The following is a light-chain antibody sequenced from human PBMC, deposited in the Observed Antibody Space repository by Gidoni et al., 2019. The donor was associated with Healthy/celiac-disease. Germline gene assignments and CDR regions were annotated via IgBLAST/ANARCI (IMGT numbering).Light chain of an antibody. J-gene: IGKJ5*01. CDR3: MQALQTPIT. CDR2: LGS. CDR1: QSLLHSNGYNS. V-gene: IGKV2-28*01. Sequence: IVMTQSPLSLPVTPGEPASSSCRSSQSLLHSNGYNSLDWYLQKPGQSPQPLIYLGSNRASGVPDRFSGSVSGTDFTLKISRVEAEDVGVYYCMQALQTPITFGQGTRLEIK.